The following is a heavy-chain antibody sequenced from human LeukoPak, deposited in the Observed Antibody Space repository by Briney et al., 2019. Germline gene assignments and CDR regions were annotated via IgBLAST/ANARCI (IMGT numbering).Heavy chain of an antibody. CDR1: GFTVSDNY. D-gene: IGHD5-18*01. CDR2: IYSDGST. CDR3: ARDPGYNYGYDY. Sequence: GGSLRLSCAASGFTVSDNYMSWVRQAPGKGLEWVSTIYSDGSTYYADSVKGRFTISRDNSKNTLYLQMNSLRAGDTAVYYCARDPGYNYGYDYWGQGTLVTVSS. V-gene: IGHV3-53*01. J-gene: IGHJ4*02.